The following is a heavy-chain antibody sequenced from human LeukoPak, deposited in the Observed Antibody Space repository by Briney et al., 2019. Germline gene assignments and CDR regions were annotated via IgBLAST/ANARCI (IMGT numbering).Heavy chain of an antibody. CDR2: INPSGGST. CDR3: ALGAAAAGTGVDFDY. V-gene: IGHV1-46*01. CDR1: GYTFTSYY. D-gene: IGHD6-13*01. Sequence: GASVKVSCKASGYTFTSYYMHWVRQAPGQGLEWMGIINPSGGSTSYAQKFQGRVTMTRDTSTSTVYMELNSLRSEDTAVYYCALGAAAAGTGVDFDYWGQGTLVTVSS. J-gene: IGHJ4*02.